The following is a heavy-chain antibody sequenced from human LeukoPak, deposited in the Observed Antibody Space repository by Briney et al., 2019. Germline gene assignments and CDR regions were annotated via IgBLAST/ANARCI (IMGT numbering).Heavy chain of an antibody. J-gene: IGHJ4*02. V-gene: IGHV4-59*01. CDR2: IYYSGNT. Sequence: SETLSLTCTVSGASINNYYWSWIRQPPGKGLEWIAYIYYSGNTNKNSSLKSRVTISVDTSKNQFSLKLSSVTAADTAVYYCARVGSTMARDYFDYWGQGTLVSVSS. D-gene: IGHD3-10*01. CDR3: ARVGSTMARDYFDY. CDR1: GASINNYY.